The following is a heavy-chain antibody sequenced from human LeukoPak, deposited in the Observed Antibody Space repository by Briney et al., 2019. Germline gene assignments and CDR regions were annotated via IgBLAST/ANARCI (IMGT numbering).Heavy chain of an antibody. V-gene: IGHV1-24*01. Sequence: GASVKVSCKVSGYTLTELSMHWVRQAPGKGLEWMGGFDPEDGETIYAQKFQGRVTMTEDTPTDTAYMELSSLRSEDTAVYYCATGSGSELNYYFDYWGQGTLVTVSS. D-gene: IGHD3-10*01. CDR1: GYTLTELS. CDR3: ATGSGSELNYYFDY. J-gene: IGHJ4*02. CDR2: FDPEDGET.